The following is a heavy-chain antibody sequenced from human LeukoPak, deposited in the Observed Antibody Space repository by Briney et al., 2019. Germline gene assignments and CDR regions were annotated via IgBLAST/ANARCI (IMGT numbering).Heavy chain of an antibody. Sequence: PSETLSLTCSVSGDSISTIGYYWAWIRQPPGKGLEWIGSVFYTGSAYYNPSLKSRLTISVDTSKNQFSLRVNSVTAADTAVYYCGRARGAYNWIDPWGQGTLVTVSS. CDR2: VFYTGSA. D-gene: IGHD5-24*01. CDR1: GDSISTIGYY. V-gene: IGHV4-39*07. J-gene: IGHJ5*02. CDR3: GRARGAYNWIDP.